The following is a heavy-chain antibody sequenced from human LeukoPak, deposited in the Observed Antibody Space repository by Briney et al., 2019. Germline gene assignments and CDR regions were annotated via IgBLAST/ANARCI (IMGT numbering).Heavy chain of an antibody. Sequence: GASLRLSCAASGFTFSSDAMSWVRQAPGKGLNWVSTISGSGSATYYADSAKGRSTISRDNSKNTLYLQMNSLRAEDTAVYYCAKFRPDDITVAATGYFDSWGQRTLVTVSS. CDR1: GFTFSSDA. CDR2: ISGSGSAT. V-gene: IGHV3-23*01. D-gene: IGHD6-19*01. CDR3: AKFRPDDITVAATGYFDS. J-gene: IGHJ4*02.